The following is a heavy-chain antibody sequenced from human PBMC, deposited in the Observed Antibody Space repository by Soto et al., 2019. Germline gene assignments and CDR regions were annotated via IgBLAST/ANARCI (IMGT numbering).Heavy chain of an antibody. J-gene: IGHJ4*02. D-gene: IGHD2-2*01. CDR2: ISYDGDNE. CDR1: GFTFSNYA. CDR3: AKDGGPVYCNSPGCSAKHFDY. V-gene: IGHV3-30*18. Sequence: QVQLVESGGGVVQPGRSLRLSCAASGFTFSNYAMHWVRQAPGKGLERLAIISYDGDNEYYADSVRGRFTISRDNSKNTLYLQTNTLRHEDTAVYYCAKDGGPVYCNSPGCSAKHFDYWGQGTLVTVSS.